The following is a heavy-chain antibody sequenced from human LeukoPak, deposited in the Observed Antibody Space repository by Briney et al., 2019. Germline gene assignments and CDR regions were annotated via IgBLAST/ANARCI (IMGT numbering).Heavy chain of an antibody. J-gene: IGHJ4*02. V-gene: IGHV1-46*01. Sequence: ASVKVSCKASGYSFTAYFMHWVRQAPGLGLEWMAIINPSGGSTTYAQRFQGRVTMTRDTSTSTVYMELSSLGSEDTAVYYCARDYFDYWGQGTLVTVSS. CDR3: ARDYFDY. CDR1: GYSFTAYF. CDR2: INPSGGST.